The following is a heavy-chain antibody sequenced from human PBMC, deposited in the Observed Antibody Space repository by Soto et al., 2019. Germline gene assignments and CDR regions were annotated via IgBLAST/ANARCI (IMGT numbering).Heavy chain of an antibody. CDR3: ANGAGSPPGPFDY. CDR2: ISYDGSNK. Sequence: GGSLRLSCAASGFTFSSYGMHGARQAPGKGLEWVAVISYDGSNKYYADSVKGRFTISRDNSKNTLYLQMNSLRAEDTAVYYCANGAGSPPGPFDYWGQGTLVTVSS. CDR1: GFTFSSYG. D-gene: IGHD1-26*01. J-gene: IGHJ4*02. V-gene: IGHV3-30*18.